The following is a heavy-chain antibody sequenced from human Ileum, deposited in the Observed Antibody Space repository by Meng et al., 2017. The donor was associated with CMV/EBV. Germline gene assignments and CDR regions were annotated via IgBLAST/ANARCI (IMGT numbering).Heavy chain of an antibody. CDR1: GFTFDNYA. D-gene: IGHD3-10*01. CDR2: ISGSGGSA. Sequence: GESLKISCAASGFTFDNYAMIWVRQAPGRGLEWASGISGSGGSAYYADSVKGRLIISRDNSENTLNLQMNSLRAEDTAVYFCAKCQGYYGSGSYSDYWGQGTLVTVSS. CDR3: AKCQGYYGSGSYSDY. J-gene: IGHJ4*02. V-gene: IGHV3-23*01.